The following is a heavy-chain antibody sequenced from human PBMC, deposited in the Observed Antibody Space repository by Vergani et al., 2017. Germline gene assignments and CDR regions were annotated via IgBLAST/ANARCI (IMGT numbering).Heavy chain of an antibody. CDR2: IYYSGST. V-gene: IGHV4-31*02. CDR3: ARDYCSGGSCYPGY. J-gene: IGHJ4*02. CDR1: GGTFSSYAI. Sequence: QVQLVQSGAEVKKPGSSVKVSWKASGGTFSSYAISWIRQHPGKGLEWIGYIYYSGSTYYNPSLKSRVTISVDTSQNQFSLKLSSVTAADTAVYYCARDYCSGGSCYPGYWGQGTLVTVAS. D-gene: IGHD2-15*01.